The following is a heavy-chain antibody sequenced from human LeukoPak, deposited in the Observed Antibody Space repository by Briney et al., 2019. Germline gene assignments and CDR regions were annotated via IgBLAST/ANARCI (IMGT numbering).Heavy chain of an antibody. V-gene: IGHV4-39*07. CDR1: GGSISSSSYY. D-gene: IGHD3-9*01. CDR2: IYYSGST. CDR3: ARARGYDILTGYYFDY. J-gene: IGHJ4*02. Sequence: SETLSLTCTVSGGSISSSSYYWGWIRQPPGKGLEWIGGIYYSGSTYYNPSLKSRVTISVDTSKNQFSLKLSSVTAADTAVYYCARARGYDILTGYYFDYWGQGTLVTVSS.